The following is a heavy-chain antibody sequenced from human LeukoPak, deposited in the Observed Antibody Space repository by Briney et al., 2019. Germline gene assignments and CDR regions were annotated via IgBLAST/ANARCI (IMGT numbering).Heavy chain of an antibody. Sequence: GGSLRLSCAASGFTFSGSAMHWVRQASGKGLEGVGRIRSKANSYATAYAAAVKGRFTISRDDSKNPAYLQMNSLKTEDTAEYYCTSPPQLGYCSGGSCHDYWGQGTLVTVSS. CDR1: GFTFSGSA. J-gene: IGHJ4*02. CDR2: IRSKANSYAT. D-gene: IGHD2-15*01. CDR3: TSPPQLGYCSGGSCHDY. V-gene: IGHV3-73*01.